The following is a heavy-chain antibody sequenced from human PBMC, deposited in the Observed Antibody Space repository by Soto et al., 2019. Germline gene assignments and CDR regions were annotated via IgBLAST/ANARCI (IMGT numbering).Heavy chain of an antibody. J-gene: IGHJ4*02. Sequence: QVQLVQSGAEVRQPASSVKVSCKTSGGTFSSYAISWVRQAPGQGLEWMGGIVPIVDTSTYAQKFQGRVTIPVDESTSTVYRELSSLRSDDTAVYYCVRVVAIPGYPDNWGQGTLVTVSS. CDR3: VRVVAIPGYPDN. CDR2: IVPIVDTS. CDR1: GGTFSSYA. D-gene: IGHD5-12*01. V-gene: IGHV1-69*12.